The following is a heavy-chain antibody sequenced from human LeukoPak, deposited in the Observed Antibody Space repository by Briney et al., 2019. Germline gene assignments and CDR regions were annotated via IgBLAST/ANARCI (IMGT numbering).Heavy chain of an antibody. CDR3: ARDRGPDDLGSGYSGYDRFDY. CDR1: GFTFSSYS. J-gene: IGHJ4*02. V-gene: IGHV3-21*01. CDR2: ISSSSSYI. Sequence: GGSLRLSCAASGFTFSSYSMNWVRQAPGKGLEWVSSISSSSSYIYYADSVKGRFTISRDNAKNSLYLQMNSLRAEDTAVYYCARDRGPDDLGSGYSGYDRFDYWGQGTLVTVSS. D-gene: IGHD5-12*01.